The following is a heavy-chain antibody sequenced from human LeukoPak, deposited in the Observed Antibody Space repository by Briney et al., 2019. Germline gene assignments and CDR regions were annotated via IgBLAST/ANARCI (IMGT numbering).Heavy chain of an antibody. J-gene: IGHJ4*02. CDR2: ISYDGSNK. CDR3: ARDSAVVAATLYYFDY. D-gene: IGHD2-15*01. Sequence: GGSLRLSCAASGFTFSSYAMHWVRQAPGKGLEWVAVISYDGSNKYYADSVKGRFTISRDNSKNTLYLQMNSLRAEDTAVYYCARDSAVVAATLYYFDYWGQGTLVTVSS. CDR1: GFTFSSYA. V-gene: IGHV3-30-3*01.